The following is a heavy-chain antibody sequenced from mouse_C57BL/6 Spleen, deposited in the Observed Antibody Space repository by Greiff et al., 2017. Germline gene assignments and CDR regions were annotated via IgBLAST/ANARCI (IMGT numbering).Heavy chain of an antibody. CDR2: IYPRSGNT. Sequence: QVQLQQSGAELARPGASVKLSCKASGYTFTSYGISWVKQRTGQGLEWIGEIYPRSGNTYYNEQLQGKATLTADKSSSTAYMELRSLTSEDSAVYFCARDGNWYCDVWGTGTTVTVSS. V-gene: IGHV1-81*01. CDR3: ARDGNWYCDV. J-gene: IGHJ1*03. CDR1: GYTFTSYG. D-gene: IGHD2-1*01.